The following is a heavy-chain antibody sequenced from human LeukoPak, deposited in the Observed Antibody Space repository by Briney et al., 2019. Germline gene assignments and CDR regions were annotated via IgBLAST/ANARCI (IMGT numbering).Heavy chain of an antibody. Sequence: ASAKVSCKASGYTFSSHGITWVRQAPGQGPEWMAWTSGTGYNTDYSQKFQGRVSVTTDTSTSTAYMEVRSLRSEDTAIYYCARSQCPDSTSCYYFFYFDFWGQGTPVTVSS. D-gene: IGHD2-2*01. CDR3: ARSQCPDSTSCYYFFYFDF. J-gene: IGHJ4*02. V-gene: IGHV1-18*01. CDR2: TSGTGYNT. CDR1: GYTFSSHG.